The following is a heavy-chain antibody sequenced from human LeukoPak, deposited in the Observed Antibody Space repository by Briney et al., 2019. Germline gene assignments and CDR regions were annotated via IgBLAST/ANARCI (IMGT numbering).Heavy chain of an antibody. CDR2: MSRSGDII. J-gene: IGHJ4*02. D-gene: IGHD3-10*01. CDR1: GFTFSSHG. CDR3: ARDVYYGSGSPRLDY. Sequence: GGSLRLSCAASGFTFSSHGMNWVRQAPGKGLEWVSYMSRSGDIIYYADSVKGRFTISRDNAKNSLYLQMNSLRAEDTAVYYCARDVYYGSGSPRLDYWGQGTLVTVSS. V-gene: IGHV3-48*01.